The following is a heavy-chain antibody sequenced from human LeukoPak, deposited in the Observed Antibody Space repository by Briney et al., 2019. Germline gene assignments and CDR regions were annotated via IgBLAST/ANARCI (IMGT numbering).Heavy chain of an antibody. V-gene: IGHV7-4-1*02. Sequence: ASVKVSCKASGYTFTSYAMNWVRQAPGQGLEWMGWINTNTGNPTYAQGFTGRFVFSLDTSVSTAYLQISSLKAEDTAVYYCARYYSSGYYPLLDYWGQGTLVTASS. CDR1: GYTFTSYA. J-gene: IGHJ4*02. CDR3: ARYYSSGYYPLLDY. D-gene: IGHD3-22*01. CDR2: INTNTGNP.